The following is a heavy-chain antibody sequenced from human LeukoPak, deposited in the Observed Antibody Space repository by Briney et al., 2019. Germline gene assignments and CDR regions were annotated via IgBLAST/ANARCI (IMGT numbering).Heavy chain of an antibody. CDR3: ASGREMATISPDAFDI. CDR2: IYYSGST. D-gene: IGHD5-24*01. Sequence: PSETLSLTCTVSGGSISSSSYYWGWIRQPPGKGLEWIGSIYYSGSTYYNPSLKSRVTISVDTSKNQFSLKLSSVTAADTAVYYCASGREMATISPDAFDIWGQGTMVTVSS. V-gene: IGHV4-39*07. J-gene: IGHJ3*02. CDR1: GGSISSSSYY.